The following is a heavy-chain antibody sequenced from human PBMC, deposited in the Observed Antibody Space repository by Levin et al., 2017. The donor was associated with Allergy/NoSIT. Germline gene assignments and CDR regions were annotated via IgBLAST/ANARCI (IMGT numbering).Heavy chain of an antibody. Sequence: GGSLRLSCAASGFAFSSYGMTWVRQAPGKGLEWVSAISGGVGTTYYAESVKGRFTISRDNSKNTLYLQMNSLRDDDTAVYYYAKAVWGYWYFDLWGRGTLVTVSS. J-gene: IGHJ2*01. D-gene: IGHD3-16*01. CDR1: GFAFSSYG. CDR3: AKAVWGYWYFDL. V-gene: IGHV3-23*01. CDR2: ISGGVGTT.